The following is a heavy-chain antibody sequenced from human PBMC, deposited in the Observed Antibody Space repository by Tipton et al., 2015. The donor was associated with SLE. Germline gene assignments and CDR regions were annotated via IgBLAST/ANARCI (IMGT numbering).Heavy chain of an antibody. CDR3: ARDQVKYCNGGSCAVDL. D-gene: IGHD2/OR15-2a*01. V-gene: IGHV3-23*03. CDR1: GFTVTNYG. Sequence: SLRLSCAASGFTVTNYGMMWVRQAPGKGLEWVSVFYSGGDTYYADSVEGRFTISRDNAKNSLYLQMNSLRAEDTAVYYCARDQVKYCNGGSCAVDLWGQGALVTVSS. J-gene: IGHJ5*02. CDR2: FYSGGDT.